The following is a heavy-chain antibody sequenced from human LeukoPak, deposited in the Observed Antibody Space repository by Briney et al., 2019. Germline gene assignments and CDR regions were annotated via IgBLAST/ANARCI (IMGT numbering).Heavy chain of an antibody. D-gene: IGHD1-1*01. CDR2: INPNSGGT. J-gene: IGHJ4*02. Sequence: ASVKDSCKASGYTFTGYYMHWVRQAPGQGLEWLGWINPNSGGTNYAQKFQGRVNMTRDTSISTAYMELGRLRSDDTAVYYCARAPHLERPVFDYWGQGTLVTVSS. CDR3: ARAPHLERPVFDY. V-gene: IGHV1-2*02. CDR1: GYTFTGYY.